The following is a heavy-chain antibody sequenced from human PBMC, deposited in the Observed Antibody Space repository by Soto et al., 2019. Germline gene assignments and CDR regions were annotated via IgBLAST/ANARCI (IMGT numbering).Heavy chain of an antibody. CDR2: IYYSGST. CDR1: GGSISSGGYY. D-gene: IGHD3-3*01. Sequence: PSETLSLTCTVSGGSISSGGYYWSWIRQHTGKVLKWIGYIYYSGSTNYNPSLKSRVTISVDTSKNQFSLKLSSVTAADTAVYYCARDNDFWSGTNWFDPWGQGTLVTVS. CDR3: ARDNDFWSGTNWFDP. J-gene: IGHJ5*02. V-gene: IGHV4-61*08.